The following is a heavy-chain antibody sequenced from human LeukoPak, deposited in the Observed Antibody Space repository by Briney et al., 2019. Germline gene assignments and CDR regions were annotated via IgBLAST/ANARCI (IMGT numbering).Heavy chain of an antibody. Sequence: SVKVSCKASGFTFTSSAMQWVRQARGERLEWIGWIVVGSGNTNYAQKFQERVTITRDMSTGTAYMELSSLRSEDTAVYYCVADPYFDNSGPPRWFDPWGQGTLVTVSS. CDR3: VADPYFDNSGPPRWFDP. CDR1: GFTFTSSA. V-gene: IGHV1-58*02. J-gene: IGHJ5*02. D-gene: IGHD3-22*01. CDR2: IVVGSGNT.